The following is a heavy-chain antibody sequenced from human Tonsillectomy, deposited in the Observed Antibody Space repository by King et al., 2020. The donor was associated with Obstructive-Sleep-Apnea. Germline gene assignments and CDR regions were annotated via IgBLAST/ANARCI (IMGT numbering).Heavy chain of an antibody. CDR2: IHTDGSTT. V-gene: IGHV3-74*01. Sequence: VQLVESGGGLVQPGGSLRLSCAASGFTFSSYCMHWVRQAPGKRLVWVSRIHTDGSTTTYADSVKGRFTISRDNARNTLYLQMNSLRAEDTAVYYCARYGSGSYYNPPFDYWGQGTLVTVSS. D-gene: IGHD3-10*01. CDR3: ARYGSGSYYNPPFDY. CDR1: GFTFSSYC. J-gene: IGHJ4*02.